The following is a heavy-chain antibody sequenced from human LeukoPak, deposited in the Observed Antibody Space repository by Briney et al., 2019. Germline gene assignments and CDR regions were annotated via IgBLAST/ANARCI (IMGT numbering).Heavy chain of an antibody. D-gene: IGHD3-22*01. Sequence: SETLSLTCTVSGGSISSYSWSWIRQPPGKGLEWIGYIYYSGSTNYNPSLKSRVTISVDTSKNQFSLKLSSVTAADTAVYYCARARVYYDSSGYPPYYFDYWGQGTLVTVSS. V-gene: IGHV4-59*01. CDR1: GGSISSYS. CDR2: IYYSGST. CDR3: ARARVYYDSSGYPPYYFDY. J-gene: IGHJ4*02.